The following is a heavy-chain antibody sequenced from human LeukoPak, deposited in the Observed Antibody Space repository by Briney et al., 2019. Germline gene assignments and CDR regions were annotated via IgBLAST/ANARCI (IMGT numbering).Heavy chain of an antibody. J-gene: IGHJ6*03. V-gene: IGHV3-21*01. D-gene: IGHD4-11*01. CDR3: AREEYSKGYYYYYYMDV. CDR2: ISSSSSYI. Sequence: PGGSLRLSCAASGFTFSSYSMNWVRQAPGKGLEWVSSISSSSSYIYYADSVKGRFTISRDNAKNSLYLQMNSLRAEDTAVYYCAREEYSKGYYYYYYMDVWGKGTTVTVSS. CDR1: GFTFSSYS.